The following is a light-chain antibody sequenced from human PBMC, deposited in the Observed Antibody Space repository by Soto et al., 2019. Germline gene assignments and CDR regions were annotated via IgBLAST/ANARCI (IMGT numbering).Light chain of an antibody. V-gene: IGKV1-39*01. Sequence: GDRVTIPCRASQSISNYLNWYQQKPGKAPNLLIHAASSLQSGVPPRFSGSGSGTDFTLTISSLQPEDFATYFCQQSYRNPITFGQGTRLDIK. CDR3: QQSYRNPIT. J-gene: IGKJ5*01. CDR2: AAS. CDR1: QSISNY.